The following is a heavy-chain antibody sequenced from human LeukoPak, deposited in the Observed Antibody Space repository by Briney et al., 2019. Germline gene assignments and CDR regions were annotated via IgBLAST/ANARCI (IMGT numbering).Heavy chain of an antibody. CDR1: GGSISSYY. CDR2: IYTSGST. D-gene: IGHD2-2*01. V-gene: IGHV4-4*07. Sequence: SETLSLTCTVSGGSISSYYWSWIRQPAGKGLEWIGRIYTSGSTNYNPSLKSRVTMSVDTSKNKFSLKLSSVTAADTAVYYCARARYQLPTAGYNWFDPWGQGTLVTVSS. CDR3: ARARYQLPTAGYNWFDP. J-gene: IGHJ5*02.